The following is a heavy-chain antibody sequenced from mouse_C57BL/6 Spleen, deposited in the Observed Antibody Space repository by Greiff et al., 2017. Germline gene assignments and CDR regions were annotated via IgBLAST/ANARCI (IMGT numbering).Heavy chain of an antibody. J-gene: IGHJ4*01. CDR2: IHPSDSDT. Sequence: VQRVESGAELVKPGASVKVSCKASGYTFTSYWMHWVKQRPGQGLEWIGRIHPSDSDTNYNQKFKGKATLTVDKSSSTAYMQLSSLTSEDSAVYYCAIDYYYGSNHYYAMDYWGQGTSVTVSS. D-gene: IGHD1-1*01. CDR1: GYTFTSYW. CDR3: AIDYYYGSNHYYAMDY. V-gene: IGHV1-74*01.